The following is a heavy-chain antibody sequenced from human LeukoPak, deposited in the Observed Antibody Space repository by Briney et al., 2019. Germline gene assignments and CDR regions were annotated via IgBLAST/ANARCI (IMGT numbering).Heavy chain of an antibody. Sequence: SETLSLTCAVYGGSFSGYYWSWIRQPPGKGLEWTGEINHSGSTNYNPSLKSRVTISVDTSKNQFSLKLSSVTAADTAVYYCARARQYQLLSTWGQGTLVTVSS. D-gene: IGHD2-2*01. J-gene: IGHJ5*02. CDR2: INHSGST. CDR1: GGSFSGYY. CDR3: ARARQYQLLST. V-gene: IGHV4-34*01.